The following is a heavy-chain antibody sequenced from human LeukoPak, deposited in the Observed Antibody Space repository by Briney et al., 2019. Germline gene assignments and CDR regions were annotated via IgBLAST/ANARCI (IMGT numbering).Heavy chain of an antibody. Sequence: ASETLSLTCTVSGGSISTYYWSWIRQPPGKGLEWIGYIYYSGGTNYNPSLKSRVTISLDTSKNQFSLKLSSVTAADTAVYYCAREQLTLSRDGYNYFDYWGRGTLVTVSS. J-gene: IGHJ4*02. CDR2: IYYSGGT. CDR1: GGSISTYY. CDR3: AREQLTLSRDGYNYFDY. V-gene: IGHV4-59*01. D-gene: IGHD5-24*01.